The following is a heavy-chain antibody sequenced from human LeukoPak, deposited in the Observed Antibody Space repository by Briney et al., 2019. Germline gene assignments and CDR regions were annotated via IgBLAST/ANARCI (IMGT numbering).Heavy chain of an antibody. CDR1: GFTTNY. Sequence: GGSLRLTCAVSGFTTNYMSWVRQAPGKGLEWVSVIYSGDTAYYADSVRGRFTISRDISKNTLYLQMNSLRPEDTAVYHCARDLWDATGYWGQGTLVTVSS. V-gene: IGHV3-66*02. CDR2: IYSGDTA. J-gene: IGHJ4*02. CDR3: ARDLWDATGY. D-gene: IGHD3-3*01.